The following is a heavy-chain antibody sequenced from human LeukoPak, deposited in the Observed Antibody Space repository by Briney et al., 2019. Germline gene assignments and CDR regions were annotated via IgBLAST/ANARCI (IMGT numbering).Heavy chain of an antibody. Sequence: GASVKVSCKASGGTFSSYAISWVRQAPGQGLEWMGGIIPIFGTANYAQKLQGRVTITADKSTSTAYMELSSLRSEDTAVYYCASYGSGDTPYYYYYGMDVWGKGTTVTVSS. CDR2: IIPIFGTA. D-gene: IGHD3-10*01. CDR1: GGTFSSYA. V-gene: IGHV1-69*06. CDR3: ASYGSGDTPYYYYYGMDV. J-gene: IGHJ6*04.